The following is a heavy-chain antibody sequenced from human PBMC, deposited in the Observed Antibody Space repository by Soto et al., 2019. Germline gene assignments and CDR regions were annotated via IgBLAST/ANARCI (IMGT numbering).Heavy chain of an antibody. V-gene: IGHV3-23*01. CDR1: GFTFSSYA. D-gene: IGHD3-10*01. CDR2: ISGSGGST. Sequence: HPGGSLRLSCAASGFTFSSYAMSWVRQAPGKGLEWVSAISGSGGSTYYADSVKGRFTISRDNSKNTLYLQMNSLRAEDTAVYYCAKVRSAYYDGSGYVFDYWGQGTLVIVSS. CDR3: AKVRSAYYDGSGYVFDY. J-gene: IGHJ4*02.